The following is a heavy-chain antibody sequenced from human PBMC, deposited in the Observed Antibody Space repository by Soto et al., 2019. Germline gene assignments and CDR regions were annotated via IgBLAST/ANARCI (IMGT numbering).Heavy chain of an antibody. CDR2: VTGGGHTT. CDR1: GFTFSRYA. Sequence: GGSLRLSCAASGFTFSRYAMSWVRQAPGKGLEWVSTVTGGGHTTYNADFVKGRFTVSRDNDKNTVHLQMNSLRAEDTALYYCARDRGRNFDIWGQGTVVTLSS. CDR3: ARDRGRNFDI. V-gene: IGHV3-23*01. D-gene: IGHD1-1*01. J-gene: IGHJ3*02.